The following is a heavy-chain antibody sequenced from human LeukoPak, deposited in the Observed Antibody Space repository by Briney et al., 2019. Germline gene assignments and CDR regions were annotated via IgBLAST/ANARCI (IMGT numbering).Heavy chain of an antibody. V-gene: IGHV1-69*04. CDR2: IIPILGIA. CDR3: ASLYGSGSYYNNY. Sequence: SVKVSCKASGGTFSSYAISWVRQAPGQGLEWMGRIIPILGIANCAQKFQGRVTITADKSTSTAYMELSSLRSEDTAVYYCASLYGSGSYYNNYWGQGTLVTVSS. CDR1: GGTFSSYA. J-gene: IGHJ4*02. D-gene: IGHD3-10*01.